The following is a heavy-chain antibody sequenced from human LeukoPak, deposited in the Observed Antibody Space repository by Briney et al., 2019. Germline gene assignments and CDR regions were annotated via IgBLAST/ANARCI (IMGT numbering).Heavy chain of an antibody. CDR3: AKSGIAAAGQRGYFDY. J-gene: IGHJ4*02. Sequence: GGCLRLSCAASGFTFSTYGIHWVRQAPGKGLEWVAVIANDGSNKYYADSVKGRFTISRDNSKNTVYLQMNSLRGEDTAVYYCAKSGIAAAGQRGYFDYWGQGTLVTVSS. CDR1: GFTFSTYG. CDR2: IANDGSNK. V-gene: IGHV3-30*18. D-gene: IGHD6-13*01.